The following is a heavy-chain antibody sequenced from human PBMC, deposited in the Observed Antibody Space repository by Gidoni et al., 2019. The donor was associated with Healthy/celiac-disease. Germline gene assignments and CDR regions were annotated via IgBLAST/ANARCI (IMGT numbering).Heavy chain of an antibody. CDR2: IYSGGST. CDR1: GFTVSSHY. D-gene: IGHD3-3*01. J-gene: IGHJ6*03. V-gene: IGHV3-53*01. Sequence: EVQLVESGGGLIQPGGSLRLSCAASGFTVSSHYMRLVRQALGTGLEWVSVIYSGGSTYYADSVKGRFTISRDNSKNTLYLQMNSLRAEDTAVYYCARSGRELVTIFGVVTPAPLTRYYYYYMDVWGKGTTVTVSS. CDR3: ARSGRELVTIFGVVTPAPLTRYYYYYMDV.